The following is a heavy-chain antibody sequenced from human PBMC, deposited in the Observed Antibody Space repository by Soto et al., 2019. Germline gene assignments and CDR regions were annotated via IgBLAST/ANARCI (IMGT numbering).Heavy chain of an antibody. CDR2: IYYSGST. CDR3: ARVRPKIRYFDWLLSDDAFDI. CDR1: GGSISSYY. D-gene: IGHD3-9*01. J-gene: IGHJ3*02. V-gene: IGHV4-59*01. Sequence: PSETLSLTCTVSGGSISSYYWSWIRQPPGKGLEWIGYIYYSGSTNYNPFLKSRVTISVDTSKNQFSLKLSSVTAADTAVYYCARVRPKIRYFDWLLSDDAFDIWGQGTMVTVSS.